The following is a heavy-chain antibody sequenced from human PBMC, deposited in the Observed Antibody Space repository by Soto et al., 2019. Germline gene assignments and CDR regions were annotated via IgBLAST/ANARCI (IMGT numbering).Heavy chain of an antibody. V-gene: IGHV3-23*01. CDR1: GFTFSSYA. D-gene: IGHD2-21*02. CDR2: ISGSGGGT. Sequence: EVQLLESGGGLIQPGGSLRLSCAAAGFTFSSYAMSWVRQAPGKGLEWVSGISGSGGGTYYADSVKGRFTISRDNSKNTLYLKMNSLSAEDTAVYYGAKDIESVVVTTTLDSWGQGTLVSVSS. J-gene: IGHJ4*02. CDR3: AKDIESVVVTTTLDS.